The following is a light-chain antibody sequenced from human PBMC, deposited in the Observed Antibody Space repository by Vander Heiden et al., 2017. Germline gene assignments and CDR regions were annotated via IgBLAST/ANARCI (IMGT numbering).Light chain of an antibody. Sequence: PPSASGTPGQRVTISCSGSSSNIGSNYVYWYPQLPGTAPKLLIYRNNQRPSGVPDRFSGSKSGTSASLAISGLRSEDEADYYCAAWDDSLSGDVVFGGGTKLTVL. J-gene: IGLJ2*01. CDR1: SSNIGSNY. V-gene: IGLV1-47*01. CDR3: AAWDDSLSGDVV. CDR2: RNN.